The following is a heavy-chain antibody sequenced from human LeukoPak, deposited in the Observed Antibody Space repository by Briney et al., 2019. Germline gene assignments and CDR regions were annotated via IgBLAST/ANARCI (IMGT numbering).Heavy chain of an antibody. CDR2: ISYDGSNK. CDR3: AKDLYDSTLLGSYFDY. D-gene: IGHD3-22*01. CDR1: GFTFSSYA. Sequence: GGSLRLSCAASGFTFSSYAMHWVRQAPGKGLEWVAVISYDGSNKYYADSVKGRFTISRDNSKNSLYLQMNSLRAEDTAVYYCAKDLYDSTLLGSYFDYWGQGTLVTVSS. V-gene: IGHV3-30*04. J-gene: IGHJ4*02.